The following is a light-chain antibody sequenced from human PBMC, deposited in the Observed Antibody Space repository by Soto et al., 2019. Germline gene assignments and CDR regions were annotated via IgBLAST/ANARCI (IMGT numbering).Light chain of an antibody. Sequence: EIVLTQSPATLSLSPGERATLSCRASQSVSSSYLAWYQQKPGQAPRLLIYGASSMATGIPYRFSGSGSGTDFTLTISRLQPEDFAVYYCQQYGSSRPFTFGGGTKVEIK. CDR2: GAS. J-gene: IGKJ4*01. CDR3: QQYGSSRPFT. V-gene: IGKV3-20*01. CDR1: QSVSSSY.